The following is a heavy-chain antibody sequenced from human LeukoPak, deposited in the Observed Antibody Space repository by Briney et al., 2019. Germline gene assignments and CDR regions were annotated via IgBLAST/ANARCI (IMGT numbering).Heavy chain of an antibody. CDR2: IRYDGSNK. Sequence: GGSLRLSCAASGFTFSSYGMHWVRQAPGKGLEWVAFIRYDGSNKYYADSVKGRFTISRDNSKNTLYLQMNSLRAEDTAVYYCAKDRRTHSSGYYYMWDYGGQGTLVTVSS. CDR1: GFTFSSYG. D-gene: IGHD3-22*01. J-gene: IGHJ4*02. V-gene: IGHV3-30*02. CDR3: AKDRRTHSSGYYYMWDY.